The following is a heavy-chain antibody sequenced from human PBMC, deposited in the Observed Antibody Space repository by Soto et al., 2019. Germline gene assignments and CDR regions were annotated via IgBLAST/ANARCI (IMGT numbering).Heavy chain of an antibody. CDR2: VNHGGRT. CDR3: ARGREQWLKSGPFHF. Sequence: QVQVQQWGAGLLKPSETLSLICAVYGESFSGYFWSWIRQSPGKGPEWIGEVNHGGRTNYNPSLESRVTISVDTSKKQFVLQMTSVTAADTAVYYCARGREQWLKSGPFHFWGQGSLVAVSS. V-gene: IGHV4-34*02. J-gene: IGHJ4*02. D-gene: IGHD6-19*01. CDR1: GESFSGYF.